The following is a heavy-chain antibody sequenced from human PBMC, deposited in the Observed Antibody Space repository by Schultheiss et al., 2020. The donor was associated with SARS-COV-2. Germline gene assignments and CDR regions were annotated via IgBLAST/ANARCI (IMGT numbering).Heavy chain of an antibody. CDR2: IKQDGSVQ. Sequence: GGSLRLSCAASGFTFRNYWMDWVRQAPVKGLQWVANIKQDGSVQHYVDSVRGRFIISRDNAKNSLDLQMNSLRVDDTAVYYCVKEGDEMGTSWGQGTLVTVSS. D-gene: IGHD5-24*01. J-gene: IGHJ4*02. CDR3: VKEGDEMGTS. CDR1: GFTFRNYW. V-gene: IGHV3-7*03.